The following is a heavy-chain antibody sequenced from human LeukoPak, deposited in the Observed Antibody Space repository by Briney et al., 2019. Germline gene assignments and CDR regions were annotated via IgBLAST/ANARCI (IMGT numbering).Heavy chain of an antibody. CDR2: IWYDGSNK. CDR3: AGVYSYGWFDY. D-gene: IGHD5-18*01. CDR1: GLSLTTHG. V-gene: IGHV3-33*01. Sequence: PGGSLRLSCAASGLSLTTHGMHWVRQAPGKGLEWVAVIWYDGSNKYYADSVKGRFTISRDNSKNTLYLQMNSLRAEDTAVYYCAGVYSYGWFDYWGQGTLVTVSS. J-gene: IGHJ5*01.